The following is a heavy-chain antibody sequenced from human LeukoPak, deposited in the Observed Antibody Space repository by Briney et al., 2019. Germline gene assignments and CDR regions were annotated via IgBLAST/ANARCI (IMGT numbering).Heavy chain of an antibody. Sequence: PSETLSLTCTVSGGSISSHYWSWVRQHPGKGLEWIGYIYHSGTTLYNPSLKSRVTMSVDTSKNQFSLRLNSVTAADTAVYYCARGKFGELYYFEYWGQGTLVTVSS. D-gene: IGHD3-10*01. CDR2: IYHSGTT. CDR3: ARGKFGELYYFEY. J-gene: IGHJ4*02. V-gene: IGHV4-59*11. CDR1: GGSISSHY.